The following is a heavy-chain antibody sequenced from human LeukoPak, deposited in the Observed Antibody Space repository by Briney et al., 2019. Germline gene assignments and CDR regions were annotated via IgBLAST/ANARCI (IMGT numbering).Heavy chain of an antibody. CDR2: INAGNGNT. V-gene: IGHV1-3*01. CDR3: ARERGGSGSFDY. Sequence: ASVKVSCKASGYTFTRYAIHWVRQAPGQRLEWMGWINAGNGNTKYSQKFQGRVTITRDTSASTAYMELSSLRSEDTAVYYCARERGGSGSFDYWGQGTLVTVSS. D-gene: IGHD3-10*01. J-gene: IGHJ4*02. CDR1: GYTFTRYA.